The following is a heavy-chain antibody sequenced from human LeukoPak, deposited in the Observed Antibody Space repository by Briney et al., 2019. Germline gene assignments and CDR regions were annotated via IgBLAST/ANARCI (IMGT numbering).Heavy chain of an antibody. D-gene: IGHD3-22*01. Sequence: GGSLRLSCAASGFTVSSNYMSWVRQAPGKGLEWVAFIRNDGSDKYYADSVRGRFTISRDNSKNSLHVQMNSLRVEDTGVYYCAKDLEAGTSGYSLDYWGQGTLVSVSS. V-gene: IGHV3-30*02. CDR2: IRNDGSDK. CDR1: GFTVSSNY. CDR3: AKDLEAGTSGYSLDY. J-gene: IGHJ4*02.